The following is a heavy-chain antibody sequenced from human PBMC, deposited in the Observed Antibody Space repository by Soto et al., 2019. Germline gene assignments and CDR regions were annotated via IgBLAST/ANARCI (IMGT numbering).Heavy chain of an antibody. Sequence: ASVKVSCKASGGTFSSYAISWVRQAPGQGLEWMGGIIPIFGTANYAQKFQGRVTITADESTSTGYMELSSLRSEDTAVYYCVREMYSSSWGVYYGMDVWGQGTTVTVSS. V-gene: IGHV1-69*13. J-gene: IGHJ6*02. CDR3: VREMYSSSWGVYYGMDV. D-gene: IGHD6-13*01. CDR2: IIPIFGTA. CDR1: GGTFSSYA.